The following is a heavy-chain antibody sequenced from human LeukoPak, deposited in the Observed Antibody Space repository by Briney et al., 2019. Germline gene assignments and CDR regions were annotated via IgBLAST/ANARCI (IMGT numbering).Heavy chain of an antibody. CDR3: ARAERLVPNYYDSSGYYYGLGY. Sequence: GESLKISCKASGYSFTTYWIGWVRQMPGKGLEWMGIIYPGDSDARYSPSFQGQVTISADRSISTAYLQWSSLKASDTAMYYRARAERLVPNYYDSSGYYYGLGYWGQGTLVTVSS. CDR2: IYPGDSDA. CDR1: GYSFTTYW. J-gene: IGHJ4*02. D-gene: IGHD3-22*01. V-gene: IGHV5-51*01.